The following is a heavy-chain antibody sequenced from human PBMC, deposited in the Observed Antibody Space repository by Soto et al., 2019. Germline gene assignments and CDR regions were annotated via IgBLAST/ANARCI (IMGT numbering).Heavy chain of an antibody. V-gene: IGHV4-34*01. CDR1: SGSFSGYY. CDR3: ARAPKVSGSSQTRPDF. CDR2: ISQSGNT. D-gene: IGHD6-6*01. J-gene: IGHJ4*02. Sequence: ETLSLTCSIYSGSFSGYYWSWIRQPPGKGLEWIGEISQSGNTNYSPSLKSRVSISIDTSKKQSSLNLASVSAADTAVYYCARAPKVSGSSQTRPDFWGQGTLVTVSS.